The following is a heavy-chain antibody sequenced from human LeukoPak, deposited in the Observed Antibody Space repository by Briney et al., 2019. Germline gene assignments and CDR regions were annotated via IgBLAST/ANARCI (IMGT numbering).Heavy chain of an antibody. D-gene: IGHD6-13*01. J-gene: IGHJ6*03. CDR1: GYTFTGYY. Sequence: ASVKVSCKASGYTFTGYYMHWVRQAPGQGLEWMGWINPNSGNTGYAQKFQGRVTMTRNTSISTAYMELSSLRSEDTAVYYCARLYSSRWYYMDVWGKGTTVTMSS. CDR3: ARLYSSRWYYMDV. V-gene: IGHV1-8*02. CDR2: INPNSGNT.